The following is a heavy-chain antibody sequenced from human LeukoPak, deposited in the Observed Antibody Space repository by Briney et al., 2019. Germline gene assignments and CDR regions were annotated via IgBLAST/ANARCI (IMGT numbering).Heavy chain of an antibody. CDR1: GFTFSSYS. Sequence: AGGSLRLSCAASGFTFSSYSMNWVRQAPGKGLEWVSSISSSSSYIYYADSVKGRFTISRDNAKNSLYLQMNSLRAEDTAVYYCARGVVVPAAMSDYWGQGTLVTVSS. CDR3: ARGVVVPAAMSDY. V-gene: IGHV3-21*01. D-gene: IGHD2-2*01. J-gene: IGHJ4*02. CDR2: ISSSSSYI.